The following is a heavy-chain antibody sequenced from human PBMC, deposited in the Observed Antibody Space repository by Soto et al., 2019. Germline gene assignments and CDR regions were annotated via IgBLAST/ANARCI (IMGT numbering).Heavy chain of an antibody. D-gene: IGHD3-9*01. CDR1: GGSVSGGSYC. CDR3: ARVPLTTYIDP. J-gene: IGHJ2*01. Sequence: QVQLQESGPGLVKPSETLSLTCTVSGGSVSGGSYCWSWIRQPPGKGLECIGYVYNSGSTTYNSSLRSRGTISADKSKHQYPLGLSSVTAADTAVYYGARVPLTTYIDPGGRGTLVTVSS. V-gene: IGHV4-61*01. CDR2: VYNSGST.